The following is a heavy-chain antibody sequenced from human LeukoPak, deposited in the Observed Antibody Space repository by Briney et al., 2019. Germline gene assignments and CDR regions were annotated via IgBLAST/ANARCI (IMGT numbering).Heavy chain of an antibody. J-gene: IGHJ3*02. CDR3: AKDAAVAGTGWDAFDI. CDR1: GFTFSSYG. V-gene: IGHV3-30*18. CDR2: ISYDGSNK. Sequence: GGSLRLSCAASGFTFSSYGMHWVRQAPGKGLEWVAVISYDGSNKYYADSVKGRFTISRDNSKHTLYLQMDSLRAEDMALYYCAKDAAVAGTGWDAFDIWGQGTMVTVSS. D-gene: IGHD6-19*01.